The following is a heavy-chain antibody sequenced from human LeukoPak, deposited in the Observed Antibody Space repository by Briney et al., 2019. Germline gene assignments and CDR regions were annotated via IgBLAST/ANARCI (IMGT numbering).Heavy chain of an antibody. CDR1: GFTFSDHY. V-gene: IGHV3-72*01. J-gene: IGHJ3*02. Sequence: PGGTLRLSCAVSGFTFSDHYMDWVRQAPGKGLEWVARSRSKAQSYSTEYAASVKSRFTISRDDSKDLLYLQMNSLKTEDTAVYYCAREGRDAYNDAFYTWGQGTMVTVSS. CDR3: AREGRDAYNDAFYT. D-gene: IGHD5-24*01. CDR2: SRSKAQSYST.